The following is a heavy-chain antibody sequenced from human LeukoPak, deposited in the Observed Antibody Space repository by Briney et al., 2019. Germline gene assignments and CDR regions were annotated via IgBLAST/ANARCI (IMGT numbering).Heavy chain of an antibody. CDR3: ARGREPYTNTDWFDP. J-gene: IGHJ5*02. CDR1: GFTFHYYG. D-gene: IGHD2-2*02. V-gene: IGHV3-21*01. Sequence: GGSLRLSCAAFGFTFHYYGMNWVRQAPGKGLEWVSSISSSGVYTYYADSVKGRFTISRDNAENSLYLQMDSLRAEDTGLYYCARGREPYTNTDWFDPWGQGTLVTVSS. CDR2: ISSSGVYT.